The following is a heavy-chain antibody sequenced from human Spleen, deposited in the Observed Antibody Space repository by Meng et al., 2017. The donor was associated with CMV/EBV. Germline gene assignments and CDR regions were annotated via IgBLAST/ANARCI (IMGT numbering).Heavy chain of an antibody. Sequence: LRLSCAVSGFTFSNWWMHWVRQAPGEGLVWVSRINSDESTTDYADSVKGRFTISRDNSKNTVYLQMNSLRAEDTAVYYCARGGNYRDYWGQGTLVTVSS. J-gene: IGHJ4*02. V-gene: IGHV3-74*01. CDR1: GFTFSNWW. CDR3: ARGGNYRDY. CDR2: INSDESTT. D-gene: IGHD1-14*01.